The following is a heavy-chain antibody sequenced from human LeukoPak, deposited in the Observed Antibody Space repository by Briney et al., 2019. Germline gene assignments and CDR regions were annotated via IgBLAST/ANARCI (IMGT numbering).Heavy chain of an antibody. CDR2: ISGNSGYT. CDR1: GFSFSDNY. J-gene: IGHJ4*02. CDR3: GRQDWAY. Sequence: GGSLRLSCAASGFSFSDNYMSWVRQAPGKGLEWISYISGNSGYTKYADSVKGRFTIYRDNARKSLYLQMNNVTAEDTAVYYCGRQDWAYWGQGTLVTVSS. D-gene: IGHD2-21*01. V-gene: IGHV3-11*03.